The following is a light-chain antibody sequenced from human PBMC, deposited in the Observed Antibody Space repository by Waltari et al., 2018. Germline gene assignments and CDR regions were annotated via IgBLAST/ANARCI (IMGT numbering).Light chain of an antibody. V-gene: IGKV1-39*01. J-gene: IGKJ1*01. CDR3: QQSYSTPSWT. Sequence: DIQMTQPPSSLSASVVDRVTITCRASQISSSYLNWYPQKTGKDPKLLIYAASSLQSGVPSRFSGSGSGTDFTLTISSLQPEDFATYYCQQSYSTPSWTFGQGTKVEIK. CDR2: AAS. CDR1: QISSSY.